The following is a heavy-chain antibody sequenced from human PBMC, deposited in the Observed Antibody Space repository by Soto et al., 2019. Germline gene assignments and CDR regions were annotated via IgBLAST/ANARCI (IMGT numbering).Heavy chain of an antibody. CDR2: FDPEDGET. J-gene: IGHJ4*02. CDR1: GYTLTELS. CDR3: ATNGRIWNYYFDY. D-gene: IGHD1-7*01. V-gene: IGHV1-24*01. Sequence: ASVKVSCKVSGYTLTELSMHWVRQAPGKGLEWMGGFDPEDGETIYAQKFQGRVTMTEDSSTDTAHMELSSLRSEHTAVYYCATNGRIWNYYFDYWGQGTRAT.